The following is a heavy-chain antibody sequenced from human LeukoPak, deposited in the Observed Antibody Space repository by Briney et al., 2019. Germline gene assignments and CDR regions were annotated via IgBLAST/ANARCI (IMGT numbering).Heavy chain of an antibody. Sequence: ASVKVSCKASGYTFTSYGISWVRQAPGQGLEWMGGIIPHSGGTDHAQKFQGRVTMTRDTSISTAYMELSRLRSDDTAVYYCARDMDSGPDFFDCWGLGTLVTVSS. J-gene: IGHJ4*02. CDR2: IIPHSGGT. CDR3: ARDMDSGPDFFDC. CDR1: GYTFTSYG. D-gene: IGHD1-26*01. V-gene: IGHV1-2*02.